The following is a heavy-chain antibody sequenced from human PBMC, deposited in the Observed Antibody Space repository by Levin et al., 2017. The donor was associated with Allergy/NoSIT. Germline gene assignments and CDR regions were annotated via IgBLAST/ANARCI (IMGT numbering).Heavy chain of an antibody. D-gene: IGHD6-13*01. CDR3: VRWMSSNWDGGVDY. Sequence: QTGGSLRLSCAASGFTFSNYAMSWVRQAPGKGLEWVAGITFSGGATYYADPVKGRFTISRDNSKNTLFLQMNSLTAEDTAIYNCVRWMSSNWDGGVDYWGQGTLVTVSS. J-gene: IGHJ4*02. V-gene: IGHV3-23*01. CDR2: ITFSGGAT. CDR1: GFTFSNYA.